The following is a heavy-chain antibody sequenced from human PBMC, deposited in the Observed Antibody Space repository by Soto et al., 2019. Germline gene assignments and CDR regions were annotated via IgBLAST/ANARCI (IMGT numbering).Heavy chain of an antibody. D-gene: IGHD1-26*01. V-gene: IGHV3-23*01. CDR2: INGGSSTT. Sequence: EVQLLESGGDLVQPGGSLRLSCAASGFTFSSYVVNWVRQAPGKGLEWVSAINGGSSTTYYADSVKGRFTISRDNSRNTLYLQMNSLRAEDTAIYYCARVIMGAMVHAFEIWGQGTMVAVSS. CDR1: GFTFSSYV. J-gene: IGHJ3*02. CDR3: ARVIMGAMVHAFEI.